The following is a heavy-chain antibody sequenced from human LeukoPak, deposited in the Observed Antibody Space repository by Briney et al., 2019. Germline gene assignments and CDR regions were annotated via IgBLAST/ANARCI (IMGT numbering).Heavy chain of an antibody. V-gene: IGHV1-69*04. D-gene: IGHD5-12*01. Sequence: ASVKVSCKASGGTFSSYAISWVRQAPGQGLEWMGRIIPILGIANYAQKFQGRVTITADKSTSTAYMELSSLRSEDTAVYYCARRITDVDIVATIEEWGQGTLVTVSS. CDR2: IIPILGIA. J-gene: IGHJ4*02. CDR3: ARRITDVDIVATIEE. CDR1: GGTFSSYA.